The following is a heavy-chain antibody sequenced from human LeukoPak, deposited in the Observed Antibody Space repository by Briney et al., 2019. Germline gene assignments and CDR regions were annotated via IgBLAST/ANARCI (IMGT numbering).Heavy chain of an antibody. CDR3: ARLGYYDSSGYYWASKDYYYYYMDV. Sequence: SETLSLTCTVSGGSISSSSYYWGWICQPPGKGLEWIGSIYYSGSTYYNPSLKSRVTISVDTSKNQFSLKLSSVTAADTAVYYCARLGYYDSSGYYWASKDYYYYYMDVWGKGTTVTVSS. CDR2: IYYSGST. J-gene: IGHJ6*03. CDR1: GGSISSSSYY. V-gene: IGHV4-39*01. D-gene: IGHD3-22*01.